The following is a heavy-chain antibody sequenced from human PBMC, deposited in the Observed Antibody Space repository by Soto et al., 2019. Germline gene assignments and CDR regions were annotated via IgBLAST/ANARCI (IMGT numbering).Heavy chain of an antibody. CDR3: ARGPVPLHRSYYYYYMDV. V-gene: IGHV4-34*01. CDR2: INHSGST. CDR1: GGSFSGYY. J-gene: IGHJ6*03. D-gene: IGHD4-4*01. Sequence: SETLSLTCAVYGGSFSGYYWSWIRQPPGRGLEWIGEINHSGSTNYNPSLKSRVTISVDTSKNQFSLKLSSVTAADTAVYYCARGPVPLHRSYYYYYMDVWGKGTTVTVSS.